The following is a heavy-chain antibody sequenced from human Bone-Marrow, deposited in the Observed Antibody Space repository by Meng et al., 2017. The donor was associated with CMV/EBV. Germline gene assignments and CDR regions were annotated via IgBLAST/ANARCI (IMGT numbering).Heavy chain of an antibody. CDR3: AREGPRIEVGGQWLVGGWFDP. Sequence: ASVKVSCKASGYTFTSYGISWVRQAPGQGLEWMGWISAYNGNTNYAQKLQGRVTMTTDTSTSTAYMELSSLRSEDTAVYYCAREGPRIEVGGQWLVGGWFDPWGQGTLVTVSS. CDR2: ISAYNGNT. D-gene: IGHD6-19*01. V-gene: IGHV1-18*01. J-gene: IGHJ5*02. CDR1: GYTFTSYG.